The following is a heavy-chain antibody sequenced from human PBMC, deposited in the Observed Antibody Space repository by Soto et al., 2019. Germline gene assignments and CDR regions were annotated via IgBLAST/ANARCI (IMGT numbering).Heavy chain of an antibody. CDR3: ARRGVTAMNFYYYYYGMDV. V-gene: IGHV1-69*06. CDR2: IIPIFGTA. CDR1: GGTFSSYA. J-gene: IGHJ6*02. Sequence: SVKVSCKASGGTFSSYAISWVRQAPGQGLEWMGGIIPIFGTANYAQKFQGRVTITADKSTSTAYMELSSLRSEDTAVYYCARRGVTAMNFYYYYYGMDVWGQGTTVTVSS. D-gene: IGHD5-18*01.